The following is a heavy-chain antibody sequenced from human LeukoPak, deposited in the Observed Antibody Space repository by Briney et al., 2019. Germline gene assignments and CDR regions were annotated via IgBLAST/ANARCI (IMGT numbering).Heavy chain of an antibody. CDR1: GGTFSSYA. CDR3: ARETNGYSYGEDDAFDI. J-gene: IGHJ3*02. D-gene: IGHD5-18*01. V-gene: IGHV1-69*13. Sequence: SVKVSCKASGGTFSSYAISWLRQAPGQGLEWMGGIIPIFGTANYAQKFQGRVTITADESTSTAYMELSSLRSEDTAVYYCARETNGYSYGEDDAFDIWGQGTMVTVSS. CDR2: IIPIFGTA.